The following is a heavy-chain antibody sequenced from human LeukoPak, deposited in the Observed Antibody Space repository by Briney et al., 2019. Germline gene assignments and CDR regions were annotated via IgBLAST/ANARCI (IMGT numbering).Heavy chain of an antibody. V-gene: IGHV1-69*05. J-gene: IGHJ4*02. CDR1: GGTFSSYA. Sequence: KVSCKASGGTFSSYAISWVRQAPGQGLEWMGRIILIFGTANYAQKFQGRVTITTDESTSTAYMELSSLRSEDTAVYYCAREGSQWYYDSSGYPGALGYWGQGTLVTVSS. D-gene: IGHD3-22*01. CDR3: AREGSQWYYDSSGYPGALGY. CDR2: IILIFGTA.